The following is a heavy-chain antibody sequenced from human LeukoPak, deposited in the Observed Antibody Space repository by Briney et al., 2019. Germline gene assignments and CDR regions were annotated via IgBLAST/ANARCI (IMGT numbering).Heavy chain of an antibody. CDR1: GGSFSGYY. V-gene: IGHV4-34*01. CDR3: ARLARLGELSYDY. CDR2: INHSGST. J-gene: IGHJ4*02. D-gene: IGHD3-16*02. Sequence: PSETLSLTCAVYGGSFSGYYWSWIRQPPGKGLEWIGEINHSGSTNYNPSLKSRVTISVDTSKNQFSLKLSSVTAADTAVYYCARLARLGELSYDYWGQGTLVTVSS.